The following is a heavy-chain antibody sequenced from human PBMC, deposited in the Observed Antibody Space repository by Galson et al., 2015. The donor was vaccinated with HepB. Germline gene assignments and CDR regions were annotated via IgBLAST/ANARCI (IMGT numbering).Heavy chain of an antibody. D-gene: IGHD4-17*01. Sequence: LSLTCTVSGASISTSGYYWGWIRQAPGKGLEWIGSIHYSGNSHFDLSLKRRVTTSVDTSKNQVSLNMFFMTAADTAVYYCARHRSYGDYALDAFDIWGQGTMVTVSS. CDR2: IHYSGNS. CDR1: GASISTSGYY. CDR3: ARHRSYGDYALDAFDI. V-gene: IGHV4-39*01. J-gene: IGHJ3*02.